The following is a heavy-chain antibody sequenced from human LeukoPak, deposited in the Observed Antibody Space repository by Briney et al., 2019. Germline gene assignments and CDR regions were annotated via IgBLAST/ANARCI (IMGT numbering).Heavy chain of an antibody. Sequence: GGSLRLSCAASGFTFSSYAMGWVRQAPGKGLEWVSSICGSGGSTYYADSVKGRFTVSRDNSKNTLYLQMNSLRAEDTAVYCCAKDPSSSTKVRSADYWGQGTLVTVSS. J-gene: IGHJ4*02. CDR1: GFTFSSYA. V-gene: IGHV3-23*01. CDR3: AKDPSSSTKVRSADY. D-gene: IGHD6-13*01. CDR2: ICGSGGST.